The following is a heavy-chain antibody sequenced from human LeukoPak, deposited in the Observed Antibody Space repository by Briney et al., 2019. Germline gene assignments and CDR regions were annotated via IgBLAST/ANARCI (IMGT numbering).Heavy chain of an antibody. Sequence: GGSLRLSCAASGFTFSSYAMHWVRQAPGKGLEWVAVISYDGSNKYYADSVKGRFTISRDNSTNTLYLQMNSLRAEDTAVYYCARDANSYGLSFFDYWGQGTLVTVSS. CDR2: ISYDGSNK. D-gene: IGHD5-18*01. CDR1: GFTFSSYA. J-gene: IGHJ4*02. CDR3: ARDANSYGLSFFDY. V-gene: IGHV3-30*04.